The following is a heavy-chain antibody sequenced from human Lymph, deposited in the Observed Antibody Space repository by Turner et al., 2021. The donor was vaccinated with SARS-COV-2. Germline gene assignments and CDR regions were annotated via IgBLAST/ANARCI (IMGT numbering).Heavy chain of an antibody. Sequence: QVQLQESGPGLVKPSQILSLTCTVSGGSISSGGYYWSWIRQHPGKGLEWIGYIYYSGSSYYNPSLKSRVTISVDTSKNQFSLNLSSVTAADTAVYYCARFPVWGAFDIWGQGTMVTVSS. V-gene: IGHV4-31*03. J-gene: IGHJ3*02. CDR1: GGSISSGGYY. D-gene: IGHD3-16*01. CDR2: IYYSGSS. CDR3: ARFPVWGAFDI.